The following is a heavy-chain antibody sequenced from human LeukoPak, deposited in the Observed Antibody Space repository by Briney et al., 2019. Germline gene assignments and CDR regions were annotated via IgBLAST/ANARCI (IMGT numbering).Heavy chain of an antibody. CDR1: GYTFTNYA. J-gene: IGHJ4*02. D-gene: IGHD2-15*01. Sequence: ASVKVSCKASGYTFTNYAMNWVRQAPGQGLEWMGWMNTNTGNPTYDQGFTGRFVFSLDTSASTTYLQLSSLKAEDTAVYYCARGGYCSGGSCSSAGLSHWGQGTLVTVSS. CDR3: ARGGYCSGGSCSSAGLSH. V-gene: IGHV7-4-1*02. CDR2: MNTNTGNP.